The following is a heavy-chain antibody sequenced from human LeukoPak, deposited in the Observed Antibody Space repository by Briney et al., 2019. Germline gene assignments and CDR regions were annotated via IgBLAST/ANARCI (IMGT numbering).Heavy chain of an antibody. CDR3: ARGTRGFDY. J-gene: IGHJ4*02. CDR1: GFTFSSYA. CDR2: ISSNGGST. D-gene: IGHD3-10*01. V-gene: IGHV3-64*01. Sequence: GGSLRLSCAASGFTFSSYAMHWVRQAPGKGLEYVSAISSNGGSTYYANSVKGRFTISRDNSKNTLYLQMGSLRAEDMAVYYCARGTRGFDYWGQGTLVTVSS.